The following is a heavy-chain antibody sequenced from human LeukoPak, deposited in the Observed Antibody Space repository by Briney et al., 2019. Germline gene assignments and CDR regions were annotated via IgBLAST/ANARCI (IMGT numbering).Heavy chain of an antibody. CDR2: IQPSDSDT. V-gene: IGHV5-51*01. J-gene: IGHJ5*02. D-gene: IGHD3-16*02. CDR3: ARLSDEVWGNYRHNGWFVP. Sequence: GASLKTSSKSSGYEFSRFWIGWVRTMPGKGLEWMGIIQPSDSDTRYSPSLEGQITISVAKSISNVYLQWSRPEASDSAQYFFARLSDEVWGNYRHNGWFVPWGEGALVTVSS. CDR1: GYEFSRFW.